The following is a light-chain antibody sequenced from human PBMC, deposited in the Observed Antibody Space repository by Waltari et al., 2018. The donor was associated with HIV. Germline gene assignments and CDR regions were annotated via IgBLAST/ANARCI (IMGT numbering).Light chain of an antibody. V-gene: IGLV3-21*02. CDR2: AES. CDR1: NIGRKP. J-gene: IGLJ2*01. Sequence: YALTQVPPMSVATGQTAKINCGDHNIGRKPVHWYQQKPGQAPVLVGYAESDRPSGVPERFSGSKSGNTATLTISRVEPGSEAVYFCQVCDISSDQVVFGGGTKLTVL. CDR3: QVCDISSDQVV.